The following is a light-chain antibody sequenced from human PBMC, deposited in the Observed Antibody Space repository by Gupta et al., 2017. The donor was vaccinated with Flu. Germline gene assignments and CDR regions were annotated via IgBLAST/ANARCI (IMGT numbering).Light chain of an antibody. V-gene: IGLV1-44*01. CDR1: RSNIGSNT. CDR3: AAWDDSLNGVV. J-gene: IGLJ3*02. CDR2: SNN. Sequence: QSVLTQPPSASGTPGQRVTISCSGSRSNIGSNTVNWYQHLPGTAPKLLISSNNLRPSGVPDRISGSKSGTSASLAISGLQSEDEADYYCAAWDDSLNGVVFGGGTKVTVL.